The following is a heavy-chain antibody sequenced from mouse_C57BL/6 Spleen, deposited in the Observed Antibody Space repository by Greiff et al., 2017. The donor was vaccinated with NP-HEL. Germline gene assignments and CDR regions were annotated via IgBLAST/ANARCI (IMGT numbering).Heavy chain of an antibody. D-gene: IGHD1-3*01. CDR1: GYTFTSYW. CDR3: ARNNRYAMDY. V-gene: IGHV1-52*01. J-gene: IGHJ4*01. Sequence: VQLQQPGAELVRPGSSVKLSCKASGYTFTSYWMHWVKQRPIQGLEWIGNIDPSDSETHYNQKFKDKATLPVDKSSSTAYMQRSSLTSEDAAVYYCARNNRYAMDYWGQGTSVTVSS. CDR2: IDPSDSET.